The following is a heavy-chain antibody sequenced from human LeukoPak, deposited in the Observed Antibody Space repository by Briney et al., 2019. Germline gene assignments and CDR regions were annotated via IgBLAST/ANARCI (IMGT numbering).Heavy chain of an antibody. CDR2: IRSTADSYAT. Sequence: GGSLRLSCAASGFTFSGSAMHWVRQASGKGLEWVVRIRSTADSYATAYAASVKGRFTISRDDSKNTAYLQMNSLKTEDTAVYYCARPSYCSGGSCYKGTDYWGQGTLVTVSS. J-gene: IGHJ4*02. D-gene: IGHD2-15*01. CDR1: GFTFSGSA. CDR3: ARPSYCSGGSCYKGTDY. V-gene: IGHV3-73*01.